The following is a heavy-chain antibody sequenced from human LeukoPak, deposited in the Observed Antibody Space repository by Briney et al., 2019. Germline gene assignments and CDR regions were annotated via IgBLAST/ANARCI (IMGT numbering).Heavy chain of an antibody. D-gene: IGHD2-2*02. CDR2: IIPIFGTA. J-gene: IGHJ5*02. CDR1: GGTFSSYA. V-gene: IGHV1-69*05. Sequence: SVKVSCKASGGTFSSYAISWVRQAPGQGLEWMGRIIPIFGTANYAQKFQGRVTITTDESTSTAYMELSSLRSEDTAVYYCARDQMPAAAIPNWFDPWGQGTLVTVSS. CDR3: ARDQMPAAAIPNWFDP.